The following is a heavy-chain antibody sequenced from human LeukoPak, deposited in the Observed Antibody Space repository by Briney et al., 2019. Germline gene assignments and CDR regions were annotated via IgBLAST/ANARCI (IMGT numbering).Heavy chain of an antibody. CDR1: GFTVRSNY. CDR2: IYSGGST. J-gene: IGHJ6*02. CDR3: ARVFLPYYYHGLDV. V-gene: IGHV3-53*01. Sequence: GGSLRLSCAASGFTVRSNYMGWVRQAPGKGLEWVSVIYSGGSTYYADSVKGRFTISRDNSKNTLYLQMNSLRAEDTAVYYCARVFLPYYYHGLDVWGQGTTVTVSS.